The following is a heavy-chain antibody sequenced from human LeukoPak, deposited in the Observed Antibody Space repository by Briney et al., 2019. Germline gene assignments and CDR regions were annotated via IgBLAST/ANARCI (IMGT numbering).Heavy chain of an antibody. CDR3: ARDAPMVTAQFDY. V-gene: IGHV1-2*02. CDR1: VYTFTGYY. Sequence: ASVKVSCKASVYTFTGYYMHWVRQAPGQGLGWMGWINPNSGGTNYAQKFQGRVTMTRDTSISTAYMELSRLRSDDTAVYYCARDAPMVTAQFDYWGQGTLVTVSS. CDR2: INPNSGGT. J-gene: IGHJ4*02. D-gene: IGHD5-18*01.